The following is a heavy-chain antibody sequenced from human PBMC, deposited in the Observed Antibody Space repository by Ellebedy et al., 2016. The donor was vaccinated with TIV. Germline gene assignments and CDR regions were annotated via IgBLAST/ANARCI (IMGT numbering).Heavy chain of an antibody. V-gene: IGHV3-33*01. D-gene: IGHD5-12*01. Sequence: PGGSLRLSCAASGFTFSTYGMHWVRQAPGKGLEWVAVIWHDGSEKFYVDSVKGRFTISRDNAKNSLYLQMNSLRAEDTAVYYCAREHSGYDYVLGFRYYHGMDVWGQGTSVTVSS. CDR1: GFTFSTYG. CDR2: IWHDGSEK. CDR3: AREHSGYDYVLGFRYYHGMDV. J-gene: IGHJ6*02.